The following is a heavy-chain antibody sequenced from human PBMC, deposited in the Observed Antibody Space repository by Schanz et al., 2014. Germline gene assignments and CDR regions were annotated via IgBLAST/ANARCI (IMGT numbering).Heavy chain of an antibody. Sequence: QVQLVESGGGVVQPGRSLRLSCAASGFTFSGYGMHWVRQAPGKGLEWVAIISYDGRHKNYADSVKGRFTISRDNSKNTLHLQMNNLRVEDTAVYYCAKDDTQVNGMDVWGQGTTDTVSS. J-gene: IGHJ6*02. CDR2: ISYDGRHK. V-gene: IGHV3-30*18. CDR3: AKDDTQVNGMDV. CDR1: GFTFSGYG.